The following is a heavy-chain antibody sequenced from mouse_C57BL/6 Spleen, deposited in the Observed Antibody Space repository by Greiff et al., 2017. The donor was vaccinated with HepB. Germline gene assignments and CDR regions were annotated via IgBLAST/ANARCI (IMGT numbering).Heavy chain of an antibody. CDR2: IWSGGST. CDR1: GFSLTSYG. D-gene: IGHD2-2*01. V-gene: IGHV2-2*01. Sequence: QVQLKESGPGLVQPSQSLSITCTVSGFSLTSYGVHWVRQSPGKGLEWLGVIWSGGSTDYNAAFISRLSISKDNSKSQVFFKMNSLQADDTAIYYCASMVTTAYWYFDVWGTGTTVTVSS. CDR3: ASMVTTAYWYFDV. J-gene: IGHJ1*03.